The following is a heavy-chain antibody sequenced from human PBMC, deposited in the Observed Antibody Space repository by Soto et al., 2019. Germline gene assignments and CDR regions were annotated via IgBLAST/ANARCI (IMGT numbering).Heavy chain of an antibody. Sequence: VQLVESGGGLVQPGGSLRLSCAASGFTFSSYGMHWVRQAPGKGLEWVAVIWYDGSNKYYADSVKGRFTISRDTSKKNLYLQMNSLRAEDTAVYYCARDPSIAAAGGPLKWELNPLYNMDVWGQGTTVTVSS. CDR2: IWYDGSNK. J-gene: IGHJ6*02. V-gene: IGHV3-33*08. D-gene: IGHD6-13*01. CDR3: ARDPSIAAAGGPLKWELNPLYNMDV. CDR1: GFTFSSYG.